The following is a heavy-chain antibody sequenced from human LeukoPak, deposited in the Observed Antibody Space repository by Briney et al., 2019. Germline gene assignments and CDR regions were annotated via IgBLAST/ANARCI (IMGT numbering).Heavy chain of an antibody. CDR3: AKDRETTASGTFDY. J-gene: IGHJ4*02. D-gene: IGHD6-13*01. V-gene: IGHV3-30*18. CDR2: ISEDGINK. CDR1: GFPFSNYG. Sequence: PGGSLRLSCAASGFPFSNYGMHCVRQAPGKGLEWVAGISEDGINKYYADSVKARFTISRDNSNNTLFLQMNNLRADDTAVYYCAKDRETTASGTFDYWGQGALVTVSS.